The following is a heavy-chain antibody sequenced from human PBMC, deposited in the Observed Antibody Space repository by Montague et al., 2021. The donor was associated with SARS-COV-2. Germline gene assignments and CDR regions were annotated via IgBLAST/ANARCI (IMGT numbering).Heavy chain of an antibody. Sequence: SETLSLTCSVSSGSIISSGYYWGWIRQPPGKELEWIGNIYYSGTTYYXPSLQSRGTISVDTSKNHLSPRLSSVTAADTAVYFCARGMIRGVTTPFDYWGQGSQVTVSS. CDR1: SGSIISSGYY. J-gene: IGHJ4*02. CDR3: ARGMIRGVTTPFDY. D-gene: IGHD3-10*01. CDR2: IYYSGTT. V-gene: IGHV4-39*02.